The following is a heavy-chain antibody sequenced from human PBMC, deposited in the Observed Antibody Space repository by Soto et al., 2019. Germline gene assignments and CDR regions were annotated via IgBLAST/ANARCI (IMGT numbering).Heavy chain of an antibody. CDR1: GGSISSSNW. Sequence: SETLSLTCAVSGGSISSSNWWSWVRQPPGKGLEWIGEIYHSGSTNYNPSLKSRVTISVDKSKNQFSLKLSSVTAADTAVYYCARLVIGYCSGGSCYSEIDYYYGMDVWGQGTTVTVSS. V-gene: IGHV4-4*02. J-gene: IGHJ6*02. CDR2: IYHSGST. CDR3: ARLVIGYCSGGSCYSEIDYYYGMDV. D-gene: IGHD2-15*01.